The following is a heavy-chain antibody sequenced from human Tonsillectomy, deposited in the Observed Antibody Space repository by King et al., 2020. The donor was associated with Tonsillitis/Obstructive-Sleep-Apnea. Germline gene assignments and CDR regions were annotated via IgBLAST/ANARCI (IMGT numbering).Heavy chain of an antibody. J-gene: IGHJ6*02. CDR1: GGSISSGGYY. D-gene: IGHD2-2*01. CDR2: IYYSGGT. Sequence: VQLQESGPGLVKPSQTLSLTCTVSGGSISSGGYYWNWIRQHPGKGLEWIGYIYYSGGTYYNPSLKSRVAISVDTSKNQFSLKLSSVTAADTAVYYCARFCSSTSGYYYGMDVWGQGTTVTVSS. V-gene: IGHV4-31*03. CDR3: ARFCSSTSGYYYGMDV.